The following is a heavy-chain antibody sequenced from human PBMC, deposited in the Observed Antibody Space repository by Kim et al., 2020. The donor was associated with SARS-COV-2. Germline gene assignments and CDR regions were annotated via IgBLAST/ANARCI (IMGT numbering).Heavy chain of an antibody. J-gene: IGHJ4*02. D-gene: IGHD3-9*01. CDR3: VKADQYYDSLAGYYYYFDY. V-gene: IGHV3-23*01. Sequence: KGRFTISRDNSKNTLFLRMDSLRAEDTAVYYCVKADQYYDSLAGYYYYFDYWGRGTLVTVSS.